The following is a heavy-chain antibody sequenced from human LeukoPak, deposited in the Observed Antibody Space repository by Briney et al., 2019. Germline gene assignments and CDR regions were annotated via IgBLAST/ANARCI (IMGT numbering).Heavy chain of an antibody. D-gene: IGHD2-2*01. V-gene: IGHV3-21*06. CDR2: ISTTSTYI. CDR1: GFAFSSYN. J-gene: IGHJ4*02. Sequence: KPGGSLRLSCAASGFAFSSYNMKWVRQAPGKGLEWVSFISTTSTYIYYADSVKGRFTASRDNSKNLLYLQMDSLRVEGTAVYYCARAGTCSSTSCDGGIEYWGQGTLVTVSS. CDR3: ARAGTCSSTSCDGGIEY.